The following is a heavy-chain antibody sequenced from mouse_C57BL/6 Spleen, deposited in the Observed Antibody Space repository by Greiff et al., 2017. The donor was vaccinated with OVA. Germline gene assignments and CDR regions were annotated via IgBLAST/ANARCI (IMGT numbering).Heavy chain of an antibody. CDR1: GYAFSSYW. CDR3: ARGGVVATDYAMDY. V-gene: IGHV1-80*01. CDR2: IYPGDGDT. J-gene: IGHJ4*01. Sequence: VQVVESGAELVKPGASVKISCKASGYAFSSYWMNWVKQRPGKGLAWIGQIYPGDGDTNYNGKFKGKATLTADKSSSTAYMQLSSLTSEDSAVYFCARGGVVATDYAMDYWGQGTSVTVSS. D-gene: IGHD1-1*01.